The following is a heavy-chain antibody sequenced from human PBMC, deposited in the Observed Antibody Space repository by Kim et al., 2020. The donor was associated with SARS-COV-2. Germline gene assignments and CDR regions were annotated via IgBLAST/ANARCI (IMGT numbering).Heavy chain of an antibody. CDR3: ARDRRDGYNYFDY. J-gene: IGHJ4*02. V-gene: IGHV1-69*01. D-gene: IGHD5-12*01. Sequence: YAQNFQGRVPITADESTSTAYMELSSLRSEDTAVYYCARDRRDGYNYFDYWGQGTLVTVSS.